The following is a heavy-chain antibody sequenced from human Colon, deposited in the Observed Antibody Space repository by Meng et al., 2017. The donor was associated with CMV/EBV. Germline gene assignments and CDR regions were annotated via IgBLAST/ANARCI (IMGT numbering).Heavy chain of an antibody. CDR3: ARVATDIRYGMDV. J-gene: IGHJ6*02. Sequence: GGSLRLSCAASGFIFSSYDMHWVRQAAGKGLEWVSAIGAGFDTYYSDSVKGRFTISRENAKNSLYLQMNNLRVGDTAVYYCARVATDIRYGMDVWGQGTTVTVSS. D-gene: IGHD5-12*01. CDR1: GFIFSSYD. CDR2: IGAGFDT. V-gene: IGHV3-13*01.